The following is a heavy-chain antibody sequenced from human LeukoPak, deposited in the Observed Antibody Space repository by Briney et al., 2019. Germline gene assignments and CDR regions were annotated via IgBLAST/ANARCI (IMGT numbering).Heavy chain of an antibody. J-gene: IGHJ4*02. CDR1: GFTFSSYA. V-gene: IGHV3-64*01. Sequence: PGGSLRLSCAASGFTFSSYAMHWVRQAPGKGLEYVSAISSNGGSTYYANSVKGRFTISRDNSKNTLYLQMGSLRAEDMAVYYCARLDDGYYFDYWGQGTLVTVSS. D-gene: IGHD2-2*03. CDR2: ISSNGGST. CDR3: ARLDDGYYFDY.